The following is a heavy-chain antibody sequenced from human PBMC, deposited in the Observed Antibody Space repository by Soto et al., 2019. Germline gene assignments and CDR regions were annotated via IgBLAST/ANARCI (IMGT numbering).Heavy chain of an antibody. D-gene: IGHD2-8*01. V-gene: IGHV3-23*01. CDR2: ISGSGGST. Sequence: EVQLLESGGGLVQPGGSLRLSCAASGFTFSSYAMSWVRQAPGKGLEWVSAISGSGGSTYYADSVKGRFTISRDNSKNTLYLQMNSLRAEDTAVYYCAKDRGAVYAIFYFDYWCQGTLVTVSS. CDR1: GFTFSSYA. J-gene: IGHJ4*02. CDR3: AKDRGAVYAIFYFDY.